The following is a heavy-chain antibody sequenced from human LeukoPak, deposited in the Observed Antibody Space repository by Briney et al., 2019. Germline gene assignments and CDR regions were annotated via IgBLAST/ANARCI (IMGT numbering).Heavy chain of an antibody. CDR2: ISSSGSST. V-gene: IGHV3-23*01. CDR1: GFTFSNHA. J-gene: IGHJ6*03. CDR3: ARRSPGSSSLFFYYMDV. Sequence: PGGSMRLSCAASGFTFSNHAMSWVRPAPGKRLEWVLGISSSGSSTFFADHVKGRFTISRDNAKNSLYLQINTLQAEDTAVYYCARRSPGSSSLFFYYMDVWGKGTTVTVSS. D-gene: IGHD1-26*01.